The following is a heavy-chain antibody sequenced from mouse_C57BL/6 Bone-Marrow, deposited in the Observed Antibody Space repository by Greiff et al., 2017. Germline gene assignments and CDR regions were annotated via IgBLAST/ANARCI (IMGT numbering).Heavy chain of an antibody. CDR1: GFTFSSYA. Sequence: VQLQQSGGGLVKPGGSLKLSCAASGFTFSSYAMSWVRQTPEKRLEWVATISDGGSYTYYPDNVKGRFTISRDNAKNNLYLQMSHLKSEDTAMYYCARDWCYSNYVDYFDYWGQGTTLTVSS. D-gene: IGHD2-5*01. CDR3: ARDWCYSNYVDYFDY. J-gene: IGHJ2*01. CDR2: ISDGGSYT. V-gene: IGHV5-4*01.